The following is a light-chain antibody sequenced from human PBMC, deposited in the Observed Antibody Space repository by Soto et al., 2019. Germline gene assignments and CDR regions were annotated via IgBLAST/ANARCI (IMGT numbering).Light chain of an antibody. CDR1: QSVGSY. V-gene: IGKV3-11*01. CDR3: QQRDNWPFT. CDR2: DAS. J-gene: IGKJ3*01. Sequence: EIVLTQSPATLSLSPGERATLSCRASQSVGSYLAWFQQRPGQAPRLVIHDASEMATGIPARFSGSGSGTEFILTISGLEPEDFAVYYCQQRDNWPFTFGPGTTVDIK.